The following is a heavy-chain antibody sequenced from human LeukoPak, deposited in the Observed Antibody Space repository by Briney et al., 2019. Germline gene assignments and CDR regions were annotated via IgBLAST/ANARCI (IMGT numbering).Heavy chain of an antibody. D-gene: IGHD5-12*01. CDR1: GGTFSSYA. Sequence: SVKASCKASGGTFSSYAISWVRQAPGQGLEWMGRIIPILGIANYAQKFQGRVTITADKSTSTAYMELSSLRSEDTAVYYCARVLYSGYDFYYYYGMDVWGQGTTVTVSS. J-gene: IGHJ6*02. CDR3: ARVLYSGYDFYYYYGMDV. CDR2: IIPILGIA. V-gene: IGHV1-69*04.